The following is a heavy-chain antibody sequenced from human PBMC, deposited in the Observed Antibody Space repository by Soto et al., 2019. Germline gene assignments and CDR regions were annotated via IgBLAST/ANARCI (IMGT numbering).Heavy chain of an antibody. Sequence: QVQLQQWGAGLLKPSETLSLTCAVYGVSFSGYYWSWIRQPPGKGREWIGEINHSVSTKYNPSLKSRVTRSVDTSKNQFSLKLSSVTAADTAVYYWARAASPSKVARRKVATINPWGQGTLVTVSS. V-gene: IGHV4-34*01. CDR3: ARAASPSKVARRKVATINP. J-gene: IGHJ5*02. CDR1: GVSFSGYY. D-gene: IGHD5-12*01. CDR2: INHSVST.